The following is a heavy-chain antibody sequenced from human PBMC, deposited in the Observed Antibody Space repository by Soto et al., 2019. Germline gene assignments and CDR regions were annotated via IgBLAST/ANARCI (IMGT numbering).Heavy chain of an antibody. Sequence: QVQLQESGPGLVKPSQTLSLTCTVSGGSISSGGYYWSWIGQHPGKGLEWIGYIYYSGSTYYNPSLKSRVTISVDTSKNQFSLKLSSVTAEDTAVYYCARYYAYYYGMDVWGQGTTVTVSS. CDR1: GGSISSGGYY. J-gene: IGHJ6*02. CDR3: ARYYAYYYGMDV. D-gene: IGHD1-26*01. CDR2: IYYSGST. V-gene: IGHV4-31*03.